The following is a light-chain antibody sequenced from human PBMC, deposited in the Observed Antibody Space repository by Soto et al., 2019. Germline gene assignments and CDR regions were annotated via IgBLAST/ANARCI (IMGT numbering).Light chain of an antibody. Sequence: QSVVTQPPSVSGAPGQRVTISCTGSSSNIGAGYDVHWYQQLPGTAPKLLIYGNSNRPSGVPDRFSGSKSGTSASLAITGLQAEDEAHYYCQSYDSSLSVDVVFGGGTKLTVL. J-gene: IGLJ2*01. V-gene: IGLV1-40*01. CDR1: SSNIGAGYD. CDR3: QSYDSSLSVDVV. CDR2: GNS.